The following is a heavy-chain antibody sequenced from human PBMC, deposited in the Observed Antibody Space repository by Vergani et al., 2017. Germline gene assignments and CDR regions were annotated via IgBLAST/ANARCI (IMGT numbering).Heavy chain of an antibody. J-gene: IGHJ5*02. Sequence: QVQLVQSGAEVKKPGASVEVSCKASGYTFTSYDINWVRQAPGQGLEWMGWMNPNSGDTGYAQKFQGRVTITRNTAISTAYMELSSLRSEDTAVYYCARNPSNGGVFDPWGQGTLVIVSS. V-gene: IGHV1-8*03. D-gene: IGHD3-3*01. CDR3: ARNPSNGGVFDP. CDR2: MNPNSGDT. CDR1: GYTFTSYD.